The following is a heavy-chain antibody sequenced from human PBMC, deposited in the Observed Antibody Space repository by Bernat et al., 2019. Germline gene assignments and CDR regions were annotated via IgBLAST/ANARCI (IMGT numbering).Heavy chain of an antibody. D-gene: IGHD3-10*01. CDR1: GYTFTSYY. Sequence: QVQLVQSGAEVKKPGASVKVSCKASGYTFTSYYMHWVRQAPGQGLEWMGIINPSGGSTSYAQKFQGRVTMTRDTSTSTVYMELSSLRSEDTAVYYCARGTGFGELEYLFFDYWGQGTLVTVSS. CDR2: INPSGGST. CDR3: ARGTGFGELEYLFFDY. J-gene: IGHJ4*02. V-gene: IGHV1-46*03.